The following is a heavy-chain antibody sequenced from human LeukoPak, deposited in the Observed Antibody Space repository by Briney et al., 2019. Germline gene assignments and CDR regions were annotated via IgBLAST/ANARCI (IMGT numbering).Heavy chain of an antibody. CDR3: ARDIGGGSYHKNFDY. Sequence: ASVKVSCKASGYTFTSYGISWVRQAPGQGLEWMGWISAYNGNTNYAQKLQGRVTMTTDTSTSTAYMELRSLRSDDTAVYYCARDIGGGSYHKNFDYWGQGTLVTVSS. D-gene: IGHD1-26*01. J-gene: IGHJ4*02. CDR2: ISAYNGNT. CDR1: GYTFTSYG. V-gene: IGHV1-18*01.